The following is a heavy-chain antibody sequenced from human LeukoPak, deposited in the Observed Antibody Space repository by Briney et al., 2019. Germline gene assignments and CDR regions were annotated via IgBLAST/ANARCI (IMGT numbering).Heavy chain of an antibody. CDR3: ARESRYYDGSGYYYYYYGMDV. D-gene: IGHD3-22*01. J-gene: IGHJ6*02. CDR1: GYTFTGYY. Sequence: ASVKVSCKASGYTFTGYYMHWVREAPAQGHEWMEWITPNSGGTNYAQKFQGRVTMTRDTSISTAYIERSRLRSDDTAVYYCARESRYYDGSGYYYYYYGMDVWGQGTTVTVSS. V-gene: IGHV1-2*02. CDR2: ITPNSGGT.